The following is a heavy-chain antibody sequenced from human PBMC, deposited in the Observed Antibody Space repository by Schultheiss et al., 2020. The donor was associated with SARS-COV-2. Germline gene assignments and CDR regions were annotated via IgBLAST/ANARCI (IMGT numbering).Heavy chain of an antibody. J-gene: IGHJ6*02. Sequence: GGSLRLSCAASGFTFSSYGMHWVRQAPGKGLEWVAVIWYDGSNKYYADSVKGRFTISRDNSKNTLYLQMNSLRAEDTAVYYCARDSRYYYDSSGYYFRYYYYGMDVWGQGTTVTVSS. CDR2: IWYDGSNK. CDR3: ARDSRYYYDSSGYYFRYYYYGMDV. CDR1: GFTFSSYG. D-gene: IGHD3-22*01. V-gene: IGHV3-33*01.